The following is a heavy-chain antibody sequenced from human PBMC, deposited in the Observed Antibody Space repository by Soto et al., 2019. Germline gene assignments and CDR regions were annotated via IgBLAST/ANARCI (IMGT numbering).Heavy chain of an antibody. Sequence: QVQLVQTGAEVKKPGASVKVSCKASGYTFISYGISWVRQAPGQGLEWMGWISGYNGNTKYAQKLQGRVTMTTDTSTGTAYMELRSLRSDETAVYYCAGDLGAQIVDYWGQGTLVTVSS. V-gene: IGHV1-18*01. CDR2: ISGYNGNT. CDR3: AGDLGAQIVDY. J-gene: IGHJ4*02. D-gene: IGHD1-26*01. CDR1: GYTFISYG.